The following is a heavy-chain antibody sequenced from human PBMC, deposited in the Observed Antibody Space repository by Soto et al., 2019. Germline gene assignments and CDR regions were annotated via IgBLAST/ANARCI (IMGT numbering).Heavy chain of an antibody. CDR1: GFTFGDYA. Sequence: GGSLRLSCTASGFTFGDYAMSWFRQAPGKGLEWVGFIRSKAYGGTTEYAASVKGRFTISRDDSKSIAYLQMNSLKTEDTAVYYCTRSPVGSWRETGFDPWGQGTLVTVSS. CDR2: IRSKAYGGTT. D-gene: IGHD6-13*01. V-gene: IGHV3-49*03. CDR3: TRSPVGSWRETGFDP. J-gene: IGHJ5*02.